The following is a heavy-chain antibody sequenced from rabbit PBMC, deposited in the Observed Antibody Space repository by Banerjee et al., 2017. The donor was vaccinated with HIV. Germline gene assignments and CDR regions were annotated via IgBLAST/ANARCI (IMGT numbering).Heavy chain of an antibody. Sequence: QQQLVESGGGLVKPGASLTLTCKASGIDFSSGYDMCWVRQAPGKGLEWIACIVTGSGGYTYYASWAKGRFTITRSTSLNTVTLQMTSLTAADTATYFCARDLAGFGYGGDNYDLWGQGTLVTVS. J-gene: IGHJ4*01. D-gene: IGHD6-1*01. CDR1: GIDFSSGYD. CDR2: IVTGSGGYT. V-gene: IGHV1S43*01. CDR3: ARDLAGFGYGGDNYDL.